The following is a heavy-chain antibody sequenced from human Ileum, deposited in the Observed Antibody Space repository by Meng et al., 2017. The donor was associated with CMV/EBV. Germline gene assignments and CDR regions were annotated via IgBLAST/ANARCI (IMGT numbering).Heavy chain of an antibody. J-gene: IGHJ4*02. CDR1: GDPISSGSHS. V-gene: IGHV4-39*07. CDR3: ARDLTNKWFYY. CDR2: MYFSGIA. Sequence: QWRLQRSGPGLGKPAETLSPTCTASGDPISSGSHSWAWFRQPPGKRLEWIGSMYFSGIADYNPSLKSRVTISLHATQKQFSLRLTSVTAADSAVYFCARDLTNKWFYYWGQGTLVTVSS. D-gene: IGHD1-26*01.